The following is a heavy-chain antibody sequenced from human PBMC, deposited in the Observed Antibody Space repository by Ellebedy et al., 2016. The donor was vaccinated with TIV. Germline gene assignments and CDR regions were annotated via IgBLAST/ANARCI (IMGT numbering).Heavy chain of an antibody. D-gene: IGHD6-19*01. CDR1: GRSFSGYY. CDR3: AEGRSGWYYFDY. V-gene: IGHV4-34*01. Sequence: SETLSLTCAVYGRSFSGYYWSWVRQPPGKGLEWIGEVNQSGSTNYHPSLKSRVTISVDTSKNQFSLRLSSVTAADTAVYYCAEGRSGWYYFDYWGQGTLVTVSS. J-gene: IGHJ4*02. CDR2: VNQSGST.